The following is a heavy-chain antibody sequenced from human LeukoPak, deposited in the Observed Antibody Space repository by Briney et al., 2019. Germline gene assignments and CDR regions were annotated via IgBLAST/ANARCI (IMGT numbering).Heavy chain of an antibody. CDR3: ARERYFGWFLDY. CDR1: GFTFSTYS. J-gene: IGHJ4*02. CDR2: IRRSTGYI. Sequence: GGSLRLSCAASGFTFSTYSMSWVRQTPGRGLEWVASIRRSTGYIYYADSVKGRFTISRDTAKNSLYLQMNRLRAEDTAVYYCARERYFGWFLDYWGQGTLVTVSS. V-gene: IGHV3-21*01. D-gene: IGHD3-9*01.